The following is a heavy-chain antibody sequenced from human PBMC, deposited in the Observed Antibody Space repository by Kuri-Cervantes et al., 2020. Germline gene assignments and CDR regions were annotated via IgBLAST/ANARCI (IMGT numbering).Heavy chain of an antibody. V-gene: IGHV3-30-3*01. D-gene: IGHD3-3*01. CDR1: GFTFSSYA. CDR3: AKDWKNFTIFGVVIRYPGWFDP. J-gene: IGHJ5*02. Sequence: GESLKISCAASGFTFSSYAMHWVRQAPGKGLEWVAVILYDGSNKYYADSVKGRFTISRDNSKNTLYLQMNSLRAEDTAVYYCAKDWKNFTIFGVVIRYPGWFDPWGQGTLVTVSS. CDR2: ILYDGSNK.